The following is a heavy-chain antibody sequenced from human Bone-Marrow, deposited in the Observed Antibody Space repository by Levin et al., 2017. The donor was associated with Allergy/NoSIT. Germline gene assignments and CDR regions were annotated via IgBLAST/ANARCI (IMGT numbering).Heavy chain of an antibody. CDR1: GFTFSSYS. Sequence: PGGSLRLSCAASGFTFSSYSMNWVRQAPGKGLEWVSSISSSSSYIYYADSVKGRFTISRDNAKNSLYLQMNSLRAEDTAVYYCARDHSPARAFDYYYGMDVWGQGTTVTVSS. D-gene: IGHD1-26*01. CDR3: ARDHSPARAFDYYYGMDV. J-gene: IGHJ6*02. V-gene: IGHV3-21*01. CDR2: ISSSSSYI.